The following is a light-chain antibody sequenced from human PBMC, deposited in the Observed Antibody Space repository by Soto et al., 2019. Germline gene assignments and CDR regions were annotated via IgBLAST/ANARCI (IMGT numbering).Light chain of an antibody. CDR1: QGIRND. Sequence: IQLTDSPSSLSASILYRVSITCRASQGIRNDLGWYQQKPGKAPKLLIDAASSLQSGVPSRFRGSGSGTEFTLTISSLQPDDFATYYCPQYTSHLLTFGGGTKADI. CDR3: PQYTSHLLT. V-gene: IGKV1-17*01. J-gene: IGKJ4*01. CDR2: AAS.